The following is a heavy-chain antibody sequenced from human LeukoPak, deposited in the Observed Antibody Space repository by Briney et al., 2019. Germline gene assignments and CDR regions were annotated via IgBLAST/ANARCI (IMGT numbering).Heavy chain of an antibody. D-gene: IGHD2-2*01. CDR1: GFTFSDYY. CDR2: ISSSGSTI. CDR3: ARVQEDPAQVYY. V-gene: IGHV3-11*04. J-gene: IGHJ4*02. Sequence: GGSLRLSCAASGFTFSDYYMSWLRQAPGKGLEWVSYISSSGSTIYYADSVKGRFTISRDNAKNSLYLQMNSLRAEDTAVYYCARVQEDPAQVYYWGERTLVSVSS.